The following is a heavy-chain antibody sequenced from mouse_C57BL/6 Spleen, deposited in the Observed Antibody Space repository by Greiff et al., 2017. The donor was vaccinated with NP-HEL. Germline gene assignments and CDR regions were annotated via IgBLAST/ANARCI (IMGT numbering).Heavy chain of an antibody. V-gene: IGHV1-82*01. CDR3: EREKINTVVAFDY. Sequence: QVQLKESGPELVKPGASVKISCKASGYAFSSSWMNWVKQRPGKGLEWIGRIYPGDGDTNYNGKFKGKATLTADKSSSTAYMQLRSLTSEDSAVYFYEREKINTVVAFDYWGQGTTLTVSS. J-gene: IGHJ2*01. CDR1: GYAFSSSW. CDR2: IYPGDGDT. D-gene: IGHD1-1*01.